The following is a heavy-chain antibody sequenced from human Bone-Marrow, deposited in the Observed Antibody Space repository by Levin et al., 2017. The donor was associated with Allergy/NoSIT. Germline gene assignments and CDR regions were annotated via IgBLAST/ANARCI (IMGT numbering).Heavy chain of an antibody. CDR2: ISGSSRTI. CDR3: ASANCGGDCYEDYYFFGMDV. CDR1: GFNFSYYG. D-gene: IGHD2-21*02. V-gene: IGHV3-48*01. J-gene: IGHJ6*01. Sequence: GGSLRLSCAASGFNFSYYGVNWVRQAPGKGLDLVSYISGSSRTIYYADSVKGRFIISRDNAKNSLYLQMISLRAEDTAVYYCASANCGGDCYEDYYFFGMDVWRQGTTVTVSS.